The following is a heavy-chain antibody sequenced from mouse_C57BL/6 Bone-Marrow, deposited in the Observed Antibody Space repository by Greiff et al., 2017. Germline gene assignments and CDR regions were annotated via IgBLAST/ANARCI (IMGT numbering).Heavy chain of an antibody. CDR1: GFTFSSYT. J-gene: IGHJ3*01. CDR3: ARHLRQPPAY. D-gene: IGHD1-2*01. Sequence: EVMLVESGGGLVKPGGSLKLSCAASGFTFSSYTMSWVRQTPEKRLEWVATISGGGGNTYYPDSVKGRVTISRDNAKNTLHLQMSSLRSEDTALXYCARHLRQPPAYWGQGTLVTVSA. CDR2: ISGGGGNT. V-gene: IGHV5-9*01.